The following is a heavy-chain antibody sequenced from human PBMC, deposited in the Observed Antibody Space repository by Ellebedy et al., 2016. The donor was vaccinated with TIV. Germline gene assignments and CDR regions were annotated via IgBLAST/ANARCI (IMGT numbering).Heavy chain of an antibody. D-gene: IGHD4-23*01. Sequence: MPSETLSLTCNVSGGSISTFYWSSIRQPPGKGLEFIGYIYYIGITNYNPSLESRVAISIDTSENQFSLRLSSVTAADTAIYYCAAYYGGRFDYWGQGTLVTVSS. CDR3: AAYYGGRFDY. CDR1: GGSISTFY. CDR2: IYYIGIT. V-gene: IGHV4-59*01. J-gene: IGHJ4*02.